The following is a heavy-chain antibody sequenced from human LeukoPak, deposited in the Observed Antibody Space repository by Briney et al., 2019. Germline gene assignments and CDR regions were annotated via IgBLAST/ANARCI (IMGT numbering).Heavy chain of an antibody. Sequence: SETLSLTCAVYGGSFSGYYWSWVRQPPGKGLEWIGEINHSGSTNYNPSLKSRVTISVDTSKNQFSLKLSSVTAADTAVYYCARHANGPYDSSGYYGYWGQGTLVTVSS. V-gene: IGHV4-34*01. J-gene: IGHJ4*02. CDR2: INHSGST. D-gene: IGHD3-22*01. CDR3: ARHANGPYDSSGYYGY. CDR1: GGSFSGYY.